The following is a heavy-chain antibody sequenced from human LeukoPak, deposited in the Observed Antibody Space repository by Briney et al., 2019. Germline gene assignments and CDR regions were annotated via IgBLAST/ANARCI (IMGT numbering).Heavy chain of an antibody. Sequence: GGSLRLSCAASGFTVSSNYMSWVRQAPGKGLEWVSVIYSGGNTYYADSVKGRFTISRDNSKNTLYLQMNSLRAEGTAVYYCARAATPYYFDYWGQGTLVTVAS. CDR1: GFTVSSNY. CDR3: ARAATPYYFDY. J-gene: IGHJ4*02. CDR2: IYSGGNT. V-gene: IGHV3-53*01.